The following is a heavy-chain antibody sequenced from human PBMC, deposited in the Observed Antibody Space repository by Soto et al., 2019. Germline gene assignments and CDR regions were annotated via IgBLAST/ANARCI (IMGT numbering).Heavy chain of an antibody. CDR1: GVPFINAW. J-gene: IGHJ4*02. CDR2: IKSKTDGGTT. V-gene: IGHV3-15*07. Sequence: PGGSLRLSCASSGVPFINAWMNWVRQAPGKGLEWVGRIKSKTDGGTTDYAAPVKGRFTISRDDSKNTLYLQMNSLKTEDTAVYYCTTDPVTMIVVVPSSGWGQGTLVTVSS. D-gene: IGHD3-22*01. CDR3: TTDPVTMIVVVPSSG.